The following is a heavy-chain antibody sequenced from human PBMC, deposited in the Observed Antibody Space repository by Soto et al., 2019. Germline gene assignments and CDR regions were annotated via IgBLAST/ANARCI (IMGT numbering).Heavy chain of an antibody. CDR3: ARSDSSGYYAIDP. V-gene: IGHV4-59*12. J-gene: IGHJ5*02. Sequence: SETLSLTCIVSGGSISNYYWSWIRQPPGKGLEWIGYIYYSGSTNYNPSLTSRVTISVDTSKNQFSLKLSSVTAADTAVYYCARSDSSGYYAIDPWGQGTLVTVS. CDR1: GGSISNYY. D-gene: IGHD3-22*01. CDR2: IYYSGST.